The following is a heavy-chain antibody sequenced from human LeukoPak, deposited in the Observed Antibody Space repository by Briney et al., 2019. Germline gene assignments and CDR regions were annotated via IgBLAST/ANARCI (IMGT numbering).Heavy chain of an antibody. J-gene: IGHJ4*02. CDR3: ARDLDWHYDSSGYYYRGEGMDYFDY. V-gene: IGHV3-21*01. Sequence: GGSLRLSCVASGFTFDDYAMHWVRQAPGKGLEWVSSISSSSSYIYYADSVKGRFTISRDNAKNSLYLQMNSLRAEDTAVYYCARDLDWHYDSSGYYYRGEGMDYFDYWGQGTLVTVSS. CDR1: GFTFDDYA. CDR2: ISSSSSYI. D-gene: IGHD3-22*01.